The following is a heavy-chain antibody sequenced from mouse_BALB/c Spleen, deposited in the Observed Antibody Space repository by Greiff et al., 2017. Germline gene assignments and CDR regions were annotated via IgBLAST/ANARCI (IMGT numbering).Heavy chain of an antibody. CDR3: ASAGTVVATDD. D-gene: IGHD1-1*01. Sequence: VQLQQSGAELVKPGASVKLSCTASGFNIKDTYMHWVKQRPEQGLEWIGRIDPANGNTKYDPKFQGKATITADTSSNTAYLQLSSLTSEDTAVYYCASAGTVVATDDWGQGTTLTVSS. CDR2: IDPANGNT. V-gene: IGHV14-3*02. CDR1: GFNIKDTY. J-gene: IGHJ2*01.